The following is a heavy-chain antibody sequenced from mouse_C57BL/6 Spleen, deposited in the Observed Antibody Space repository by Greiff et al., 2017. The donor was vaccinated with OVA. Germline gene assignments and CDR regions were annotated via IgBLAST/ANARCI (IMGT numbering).Heavy chain of an antibody. Sequence: VQLQQSGAELVKPGASVKLSCKASGYTFTDYYINWVKQRPGQGLEWIGGIYPGSGSTYYNEKFKGKATLTAEKSSSTAYMQLSSLTSEESAVYLGANCACGCDYAAIDYWGQGTSVTVS. CDR1: GYTFTDYY. J-gene: IGHJ4*01. CDR3: ANCACGCDYAAIDY. CDR2: IYPGSGST. V-gene: IGHV1-76*01.